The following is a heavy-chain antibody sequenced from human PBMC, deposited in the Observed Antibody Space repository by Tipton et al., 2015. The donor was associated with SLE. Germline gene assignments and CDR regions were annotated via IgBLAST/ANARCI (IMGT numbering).Heavy chain of an antibody. CDR1: GGSFSGYY. CDR2: IYYSGST. V-gene: IGHV4-59*12. Sequence: TLSLTCAVYGGSFSGYYWSWIRQPPGKGLEWIGYIYYSGSTNYNPSLKSRVTISVDTSKNQFSLKLSSVTAADTAVYHCARGRKDYGDYYFDYWGQGTLVTASS. CDR3: ARGRKDYGDYYFDY. D-gene: IGHD4-17*01. J-gene: IGHJ4*02.